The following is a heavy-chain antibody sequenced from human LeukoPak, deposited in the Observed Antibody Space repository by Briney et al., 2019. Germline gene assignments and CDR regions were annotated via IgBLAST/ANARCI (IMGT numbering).Heavy chain of an antibody. CDR2: INHNGST. Sequence: SEALSLTCAVYGGSFSGYYWSWIRQPPGKGLEWIGEINHNGSTNYNPSLKSRVTISVDTSKNQFSLKLSSVTAADTAVYYCARAHSYYDSSGYYPLWGQGTLVTVSS. CDR3: ARAHSYYDSSGYYPL. D-gene: IGHD3-22*01. CDR1: GGSFSGYY. V-gene: IGHV4-34*01. J-gene: IGHJ4*02.